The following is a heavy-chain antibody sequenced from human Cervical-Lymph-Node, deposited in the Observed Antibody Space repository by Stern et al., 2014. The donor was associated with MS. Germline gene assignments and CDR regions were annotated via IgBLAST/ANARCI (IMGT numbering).Heavy chain of an antibody. CDR2: VSYDGTQR. CDR3: ARGGRGVGLEY. V-gene: IGHV3-30-3*01. CDR1: GFTFSTYA. Sequence: VQLVESGGGVVQPGRSLSLSCVASGFTFSTYAMHWVRPAPGKVLEWVAFVSYDGTQRNSTDSVKARFTISRDNSKNTLYLHMNSLRDEDTAVYFCARGGRGVGLEYWGQGALVTVSS. J-gene: IGHJ4*02. D-gene: IGHD3-10*01.